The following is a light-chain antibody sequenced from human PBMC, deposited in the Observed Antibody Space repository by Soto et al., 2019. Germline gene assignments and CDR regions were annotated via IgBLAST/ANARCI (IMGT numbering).Light chain of an antibody. J-gene: IGKJ2*03. CDR1: QNIRTY. V-gene: IGKV1-39*01. CDR3: QQTYSTLNS. CDR2: TAS. Sequence: DIQVTQAPSSLSASVGDRVTITCRASQNIRTYLNWYQQRPGKPPKLLIHTASTLQSGVPSRFSGSGSWPDFTLTIRSLQPEDFATYYCQQTYSTLNSFGQGTQLEI.